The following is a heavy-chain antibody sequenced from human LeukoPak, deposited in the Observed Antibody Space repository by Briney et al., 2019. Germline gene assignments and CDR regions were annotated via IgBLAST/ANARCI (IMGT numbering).Heavy chain of an antibody. D-gene: IGHD5-24*01. Sequence: GGSLRLSCAASGFTVSSTYMSWVRQAPGKGLEWGSAISGSGGSTYYADSVKGRFTISRDNYKNTLYLQMNSLRAEDTAVYYCAKGRTEMATTIDYWGQGTLVTVSS. CDR3: AKGRTEMATTIDY. V-gene: IGHV3-23*01. CDR2: ISGSGGST. J-gene: IGHJ4*02. CDR1: GFTVSSTY.